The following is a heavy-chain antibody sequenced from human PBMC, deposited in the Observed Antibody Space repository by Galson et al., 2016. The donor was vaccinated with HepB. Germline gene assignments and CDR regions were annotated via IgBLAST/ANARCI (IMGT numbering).Heavy chain of an antibody. Sequence: SLRLSCAASGFSISSYAMRWVRQAPGKGLEWVSSINVNGETTYYADSVKGRFTISRDNSKNTLYRQMSSLRVEDAAIYFCAGGTAWHHSNFWGQGSLVIVSS. CDR3: AGGTAWHHSNF. CDR2: INVNGETT. D-gene: IGHD1-26*01. J-gene: IGHJ4*02. CDR1: GFSISSYA. V-gene: IGHV3-23*01.